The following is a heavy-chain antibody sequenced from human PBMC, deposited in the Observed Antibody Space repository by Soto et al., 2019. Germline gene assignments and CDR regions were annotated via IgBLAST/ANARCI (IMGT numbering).Heavy chain of an antibody. V-gene: IGHV3-48*01. J-gene: IGHJ4*02. CDR2: ISSSSTI. D-gene: IGHD6-19*01. CDR3: GSDRGSGWTFVY. CDR1: GFTFSTYS. Sequence: EVQLVESGGDLVQPGGSLRLSCAASGFTFSTYSMNWVRQAPGKGLEWVSSISSSSTIYYADSVKGRFTISRDNAQSALNLQMHCLRAEDTAVYYCGSDRGSGWTFVYWGQGTLVTVSS.